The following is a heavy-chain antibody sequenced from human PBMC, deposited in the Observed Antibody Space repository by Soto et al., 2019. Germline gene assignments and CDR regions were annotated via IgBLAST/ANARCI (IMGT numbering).Heavy chain of an antibody. V-gene: IGHV4-4*02. Sequence: QVQLQESGPGLVKPSGTLSLTCAVSGGSISSSNWWSWVRQPPGKGLEWIGEIYHSGSTNYNPSLKSRVTIPVDKSKNQFSLKLSTVTAADTAVDYCARSGYSSSWYSTDLDYWGQGTLVTVSS. D-gene: IGHD6-13*01. CDR2: IYHSGST. J-gene: IGHJ4*02. CDR1: GGSISSSNW. CDR3: ARSGYSSSWYSTDLDY.